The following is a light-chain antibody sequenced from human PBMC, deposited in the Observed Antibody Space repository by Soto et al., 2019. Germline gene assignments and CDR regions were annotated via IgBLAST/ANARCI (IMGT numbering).Light chain of an antibody. V-gene: IGLV1-40*01. Sequence: QSVLTQPPSVSGAPGQMVTISCTGSSSNIGTGYDVHWYQQLPGTAPKLLIYGDNNRPSGVPDRFSGSKSGTSASLAITGLQAEDEADYYCQSYDSSLSGSLFGGGTKVTVL. CDR2: GDN. J-gene: IGLJ2*01. CDR1: SSNIGTGYD. CDR3: QSYDSSLSGSL.